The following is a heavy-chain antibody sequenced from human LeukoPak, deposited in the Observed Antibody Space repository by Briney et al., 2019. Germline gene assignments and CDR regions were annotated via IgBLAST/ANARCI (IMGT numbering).Heavy chain of an antibody. D-gene: IGHD2-15*01. J-gene: IGHJ6*03. CDR1: GFTFSSYS. V-gene: IGHV3-23*01. Sequence: GGSLRLSCAASGFTFSSYSMNWVRQAPGKGLEWVSAISSTGGTAYYADSVKGRFTISRDNSKNTLYLQMNSLRAEDTAIYYCAKNGDRGAYCSGGSCYPYYYYNMDVWGKGTTVTISS. CDR3: AKNGDRGAYCSGGSCYPYYYYNMDV. CDR2: ISSTGGTA.